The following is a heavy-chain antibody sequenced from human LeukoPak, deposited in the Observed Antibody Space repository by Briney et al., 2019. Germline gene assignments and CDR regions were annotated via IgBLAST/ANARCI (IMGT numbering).Heavy chain of an antibody. CDR3: ARDADSIVVVVAATLSPLVY. D-gene: IGHD2-15*01. V-gene: IGHV3-74*01. J-gene: IGHJ4*02. Sequence: GGSLRLSCAASGFTFSSYWMHWVRQTPGKGLVWVSRINSDGSSTSYADSVKGRFTISRDNSKNTLYLQMNSLRAEDTAVYYCARDADSIVVVVAATLSPLVYWGQGTLVTVSS. CDR2: INSDGSST. CDR1: GFTFSSYW.